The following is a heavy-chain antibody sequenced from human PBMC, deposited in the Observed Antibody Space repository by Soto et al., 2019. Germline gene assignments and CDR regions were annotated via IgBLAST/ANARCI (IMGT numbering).Heavy chain of an antibody. V-gene: IGHV4-4*02. D-gene: IGHD3-3*01. J-gene: IGHJ4*02. CDR2: IYHNGSP. Sequence: SETLSLTCVVSGGSISSTNWWTWVRQPPGKRLEWIGEIYHNGSPTYSPSLRGRATISVDKSNNQFSLRLRSVTAADTAVYYCARLGHYSPDFGTWGRRTLVTVSS. CDR3: ARLGHYSPDFGT. CDR1: GGSISSTNW.